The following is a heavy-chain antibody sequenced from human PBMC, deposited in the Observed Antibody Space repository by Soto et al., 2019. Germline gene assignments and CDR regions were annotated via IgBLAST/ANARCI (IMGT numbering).Heavy chain of an antibody. J-gene: IGHJ4*02. Sequence: VQLVESGGGVVQPGGSLRLSGTASGFTFNTHWMHWVRQAPGKGLVWVSRIYFDGITTNYADSVKGRLTVSRDTAKNTGSLHVNTLRDEDTAGYYCARGGAMGVDYWGQGTLVTVSS. CDR3: ARGGAMGVDY. CDR2: IYFDGITT. D-gene: IGHD1-26*01. V-gene: IGHV3-74*01. CDR1: GFTFNTHW.